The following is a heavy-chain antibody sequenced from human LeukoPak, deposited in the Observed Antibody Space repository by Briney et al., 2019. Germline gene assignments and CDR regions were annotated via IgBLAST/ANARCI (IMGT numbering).Heavy chain of an antibody. CDR2: ISGSGGST. CDR1: GFTFSSYA. Sequence: HPGGSLRLSRAASGFTFSSYAMSWVRQAPGKGLEWVSAISGSGGSTYYADSVKGRFTISRDNSKNTLYLQMNSLRAEDTAVYYCAKESCSGGSCYYMVVWGKGTTVTVSS. J-gene: IGHJ6*03. V-gene: IGHV3-23*01. D-gene: IGHD2-15*01. CDR3: AKESCSGGSCYYMVV.